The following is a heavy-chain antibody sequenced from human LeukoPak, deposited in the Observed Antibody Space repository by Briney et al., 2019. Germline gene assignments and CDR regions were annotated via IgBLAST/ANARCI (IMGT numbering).Heavy chain of an antibody. J-gene: IGHJ4*02. CDR1: GFTFNAYS. Sequence: GGSPRLSCAASGFTFNAYSMNWVRQAPGKGLEWVSSISSSSSYIYYADSVKGRFTISRDNAKNSLYLQMNSLRAEDTAVYYCARYEDTAMVNNWGQGTLVTVSS. V-gene: IGHV3-21*01. D-gene: IGHD5-18*01. CDR3: ARYEDTAMVNN. CDR2: ISSSSSYI.